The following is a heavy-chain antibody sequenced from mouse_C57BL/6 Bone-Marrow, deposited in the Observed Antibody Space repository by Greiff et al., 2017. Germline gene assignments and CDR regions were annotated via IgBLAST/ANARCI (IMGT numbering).Heavy chain of an antibody. Sequence: VMLVESGPGLVQPSQSLSITCTVSGFSLTSYGVHWVRQPPGKGLEWLGVIWSGGSTDYNAAFISRLSIRKDNSKSQVFFKMNSLQADDTAIYNCAKRDDYDGYAMDYWGQGTSVTVSS. CDR3: AKRDDYDGYAMDY. J-gene: IGHJ4*01. D-gene: IGHD2-4*01. V-gene: IGHV2-4*01. CDR1: GFSLTSYG. CDR2: IWSGGST.